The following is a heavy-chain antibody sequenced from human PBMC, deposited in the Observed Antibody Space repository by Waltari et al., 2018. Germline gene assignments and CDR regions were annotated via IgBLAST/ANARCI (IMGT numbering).Heavy chain of an antibody. Sequence: QLQESGPGLVKPSGTQSLSCTVSGDSVPSANWWSWVRQSPQRGLEWIGQVLSTGKTNYSPSVASRVTMSLDASKNQLSLKVTSATAADTAVYYCARDRGRGLYLDVWGPGTLVTVSP. CDR1: GDSVPSANW. V-gene: IGHV4-4*02. CDR3: ARDRGRGLYLDV. CDR2: VLSTGKT. J-gene: IGHJ4*02. D-gene: IGHD2-15*01.